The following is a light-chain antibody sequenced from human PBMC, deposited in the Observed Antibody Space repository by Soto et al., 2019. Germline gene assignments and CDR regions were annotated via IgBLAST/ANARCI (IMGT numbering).Light chain of an antibody. Sequence: DIVMTQSPDSLAVSLGERATINCKSSQSVLYSSNNKNYLAWYQQKSGQPPKLLIYWASTRESGVPDRFSGSGSGTDFTLNISSLQAEDVAVYYCQQYYSTPRTFGQGTKVEIK. V-gene: IGKV4-1*01. CDR2: WAS. CDR1: QSVLYSSNNKNY. CDR3: QQYYSTPRT. J-gene: IGKJ1*01.